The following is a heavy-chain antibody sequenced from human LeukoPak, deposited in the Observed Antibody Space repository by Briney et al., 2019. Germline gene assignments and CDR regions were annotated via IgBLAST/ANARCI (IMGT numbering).Heavy chain of an antibody. Sequence: GGSLRLSCAASGFTFSNSAMSWVRQAPGKGLEWVSTLSGRGITTYYADAVKGRFTISRDNSKNTLYLQMNSLRAEDTAVYYCAKGIYSSGWSYFDYWGHGTLVSVSS. CDR1: GFTFSNSA. CDR2: LSGRGITT. V-gene: IGHV3-23*01. J-gene: IGHJ4*01. D-gene: IGHD6-19*01. CDR3: AKGIYSSGWSYFDY.